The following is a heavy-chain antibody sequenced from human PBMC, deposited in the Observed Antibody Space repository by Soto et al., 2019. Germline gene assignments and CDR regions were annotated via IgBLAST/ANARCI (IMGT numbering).Heavy chain of an antibody. V-gene: IGHV4-59*01. CDR2: IYYSGST. CDR1: GGSISSYY. Sequence: NPSETLSLTCTVSGGSISSYYWSWIRQPPGKGLEWIGYIYYSGSTNYNPSLKSRVTISVDTSKNQFSLKLSSVTAADTAVYYCAGWGAYYYDSSGQAKDNWFDPWGQGTLVTVS. J-gene: IGHJ5*02. CDR3: AGWGAYYYDSSGQAKDNWFDP. D-gene: IGHD3-22*01.